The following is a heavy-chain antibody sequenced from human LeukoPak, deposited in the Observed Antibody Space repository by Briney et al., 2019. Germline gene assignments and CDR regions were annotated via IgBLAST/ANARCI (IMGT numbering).Heavy chain of an antibody. D-gene: IGHD2-8*01. V-gene: IGHV4-39*07. CDR2: IYYSGSA. CDR3: ARGKWLDY. Sequence: SETLSLTCTVSGGSVSSSSYYWGWIRQPPGKGLEWIGSIYYSGSAYYNPSLKSRVTISVDTSKNQFSLKLSSVTAADTAVYYCARGKWLDYWGQGTLVTVSS. J-gene: IGHJ4*02. CDR1: GGSVSSSSYY.